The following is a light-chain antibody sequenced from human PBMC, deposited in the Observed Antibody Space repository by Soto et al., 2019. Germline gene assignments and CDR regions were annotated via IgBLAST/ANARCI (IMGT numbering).Light chain of an antibody. CDR3: QQYGSSLVT. J-gene: IGKJ5*01. CDR2: GAS. Sequence: EIVLTQSPGTLSLSPGERATLSCRASQSVNSNHLAWYQQRPGQAPRLLIYGASIRATGIPDRFSGSGSGTDFTLTISRLEPEEFAVFYCQQYGSSLVTFGQGTRLEI. V-gene: IGKV3-20*01. CDR1: QSVNSNH.